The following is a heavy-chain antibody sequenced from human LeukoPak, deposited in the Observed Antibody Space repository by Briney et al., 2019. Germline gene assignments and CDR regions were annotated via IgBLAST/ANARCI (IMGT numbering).Heavy chain of an antibody. D-gene: IGHD3-22*01. CDR3: ARDRPIYYDSSGYYYFDY. CDR1: GGTFSSYA. J-gene: IGHJ4*02. Sequence: ASLKLSCKASGGTFSSYAISWVRQAPGQGIEWMGMIIPIFGTANYTQKFQGRVTITTDESTSTAYMELSSLRSEDTAVYYCARDRPIYYDSSGYYYFDYWGQGTLVTVSS. V-gene: IGHV1-69*05. CDR2: IIPIFGTA.